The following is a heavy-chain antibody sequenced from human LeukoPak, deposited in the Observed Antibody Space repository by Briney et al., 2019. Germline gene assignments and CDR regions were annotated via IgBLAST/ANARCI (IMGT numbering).Heavy chain of an antibody. CDR1: GFTFSDYV. Sequence: LSGGSLRLSCAASGFTFSDYVMQWVRQAPGEGLEWVAVLGKDGKDRTTTPYANSVKGRFTISRDNSKNTLYLQMDSLRTEDTAVYYCAREDDSSGHAGALGFDPWGQGTLVTVSA. J-gene: IGHJ5*02. D-gene: IGHD3-22*01. CDR3: AREDDSSGHAGALGFDP. CDR2: LGKDGKDRTTT. V-gene: IGHV3-30*04.